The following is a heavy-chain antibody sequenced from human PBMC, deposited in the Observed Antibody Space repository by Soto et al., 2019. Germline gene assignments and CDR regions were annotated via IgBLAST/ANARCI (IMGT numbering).Heavy chain of an antibody. CDR2: ISISSTNI. Sequence: EVQLVESGGGLVQPGGSLRLSGAASGFTFSSYGMNWVRQAPGKGLEWVSYISISSTNIHYADSVKGRFTISRDNAKNSLYLQMNGLGAEDTAVYYCARGAAGNAYYWGQGILVTVSS. V-gene: IGHV3-48*01. CDR1: GFTFSSYG. J-gene: IGHJ4*02. D-gene: IGHD6-13*01. CDR3: ARGAAGNAYY.